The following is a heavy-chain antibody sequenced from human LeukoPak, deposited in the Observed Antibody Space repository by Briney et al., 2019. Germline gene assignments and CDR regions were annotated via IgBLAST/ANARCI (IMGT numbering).Heavy chain of an antibody. CDR3: ARGLPGRYSSSWPEYFQH. J-gene: IGHJ1*01. Sequence: ASVKVSCKASGGTFSSYAISWVRQAPGQGLEWMGGIIPIFGTANYAQKFQGRVTITADESTSTAYMELSSLRSEDTAVYYCARGLPGRYSSSWPEYFQHWGQGTLVTVSS. D-gene: IGHD6-13*01. CDR2: IIPIFGTA. CDR1: GGTFSSYA. V-gene: IGHV1-69*13.